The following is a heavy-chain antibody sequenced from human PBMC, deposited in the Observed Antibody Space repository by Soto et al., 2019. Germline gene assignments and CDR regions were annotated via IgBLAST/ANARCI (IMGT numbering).Heavy chain of an antibody. D-gene: IGHD1-26*01. V-gene: IGHV4-28*01. Sequence: QVQLQESGPGLVKPSDTLSLTCAVSGYSISSSNWWGWIRQPPGKGLEWIGYIYYSGTTYYNPSLKSRVTMSVDASKNQFSLKLTSVTAVDAAVYYCARREIQGPIDYWGQGTLVTVSS. J-gene: IGHJ4*02. CDR2: IYYSGTT. CDR3: ARREIQGPIDY. CDR1: GYSISSSNW.